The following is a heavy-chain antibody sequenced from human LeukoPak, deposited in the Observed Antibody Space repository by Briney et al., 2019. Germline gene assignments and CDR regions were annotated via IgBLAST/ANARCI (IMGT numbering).Heavy chain of an antibody. V-gene: IGHV3-64*01. D-gene: IGHD3-22*01. CDR3: ARSMRGAYYYDSSGSFDI. J-gene: IGHJ3*02. CDR2: ISSNGGST. CDR1: GCTFSSYA. Sequence: GGSLRLSCAASGCTFSSYAMHWVRQAPGKGLEYVSAISSNGGSTYYANSVKGRFTISRDNSKNTLYLQMGSLRAEDMAVYYCARSMRGAYYYDSSGSFDIWGQGTMVTVSS.